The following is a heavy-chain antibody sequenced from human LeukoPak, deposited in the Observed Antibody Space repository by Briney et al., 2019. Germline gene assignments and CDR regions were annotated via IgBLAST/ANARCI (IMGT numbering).Heavy chain of an antibody. J-gene: IGHJ4*02. CDR2: IFGADTT. D-gene: IGHD3-16*01. CDR1: DFIVSDSH. CDR3: ARGGEILDY. V-gene: IGHV3-53*01. Sequence: GGSLRLSCAATDFIVSDSHMSWVRQAPGRGLEWVSVIFGADTTFYADSVKGRFTISRDNLQNTVNLQMNSLRDDDTAVYYCARGGEILDYWGQGTQVAVSS.